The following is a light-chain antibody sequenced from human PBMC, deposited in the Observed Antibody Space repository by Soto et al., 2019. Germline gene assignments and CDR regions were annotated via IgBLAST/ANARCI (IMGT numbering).Light chain of an antibody. CDR2: EVR. J-gene: IGLJ3*02. Sequence: QSVLTQPASVSGSPGQSITIACTGTNRDVGSYNLVSWYQQRPGKAPKLIISEVRNRPSGISYRFTGSKSGNTASLTISGLQAEDEADYYCSSYTTTSTLVFGGGPKVTVL. V-gene: IGLV2-14*01. CDR1: NRDVGSYNL. CDR3: SSYTTTSTLV.